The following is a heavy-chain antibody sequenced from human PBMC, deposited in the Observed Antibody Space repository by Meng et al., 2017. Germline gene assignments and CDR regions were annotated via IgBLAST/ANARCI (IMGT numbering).Heavy chain of an antibody. CDR1: GYSFTSYW. D-gene: IGHD6-19*01. CDR2: IYPGASDT. J-gene: IGHJ2*01. CDR3: ARIYSSGWISGTYWYFDL. V-gene: IGHV5-51*01. Sequence: GESLKISCKGSGYSFTSYWIGWVRQMPGKGLEWMGIIYPGASDTRYSTSFQGQVTISADKSISTAYLQWSSLKAADTAMYYCARIYSSGWISGTYWYFDLWGRGTLVTVSS.